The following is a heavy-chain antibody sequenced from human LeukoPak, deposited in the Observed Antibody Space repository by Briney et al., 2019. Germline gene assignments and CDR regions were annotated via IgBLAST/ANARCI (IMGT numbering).Heavy chain of an antibody. J-gene: IGHJ4*02. D-gene: IGHD1-1*01. CDR3: AKDSNWSCDN. V-gene: IGHV3-30*02. CDR2: IVFHGNDK. CDR1: GFRFSGSN. Sequence: GGSLRLSCAASGFRFSGSNMHWVRRAPGKGLEWVAFIVFHGNDKHYADSVKGRFTISRDNSKNILFLQMNSLKPEDTAVYYCAKDSNWSCDNGGQGSLVTV.